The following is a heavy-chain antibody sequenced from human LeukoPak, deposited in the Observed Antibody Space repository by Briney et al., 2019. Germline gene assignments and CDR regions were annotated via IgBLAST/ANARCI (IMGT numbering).Heavy chain of an antibody. J-gene: IGHJ4*02. V-gene: IGHV3-64*01. Sequence: GGSLRLSCAASGFTFSRYATHWVRQAPGKGLEYVSAISTNGGSTYYASSVKGRFTISRDNPKNTLYLQMVNLRPEDMAVYYCARGNDSSGYYYFFDYWGQGTLVTVSS. D-gene: IGHD3-22*01. CDR1: GFTFSRYA. CDR3: ARGNDSSGYYYFFDY. CDR2: ISTNGGST.